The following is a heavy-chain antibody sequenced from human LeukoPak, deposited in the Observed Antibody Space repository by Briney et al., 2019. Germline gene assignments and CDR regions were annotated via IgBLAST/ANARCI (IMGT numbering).Heavy chain of an antibody. J-gene: IGHJ4*02. D-gene: IGHD6-13*01. CDR2: IRSDGSNK. V-gene: IGHV3-30*02. CDR3: AKDPRRYSRTGGYFDY. CDR1: GFSFSSYG. Sequence: GGSLRLSCAGSGFSFSSYGMHWVRQAPGKGLEWMAFIRSDGSNKYYADSVKGRFTISRDNSKKMLYLQVNSLRAEDTAVYYCAKDPRRYSRTGGYFDYWGQGTLVTVSS.